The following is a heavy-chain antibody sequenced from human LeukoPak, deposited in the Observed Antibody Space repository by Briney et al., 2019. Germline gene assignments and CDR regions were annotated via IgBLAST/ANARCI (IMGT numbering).Heavy chain of an antibody. CDR2: INPNSGGT. J-gene: IGHJ4*02. D-gene: IGHD3-16*01. CDR3: AKLATSDTGETY. Sequence: VASVKVSCKASGYTFTGYYMHWVRQAPGQGLEWMGRINPNSGGTNYAQKFQGRVTMTRDTSISTAYMELSRLRSEDTAIYYCAKLATSDTGETYWGQGTLVTVSS. V-gene: IGHV1-2*06. CDR1: GYTFTGYY.